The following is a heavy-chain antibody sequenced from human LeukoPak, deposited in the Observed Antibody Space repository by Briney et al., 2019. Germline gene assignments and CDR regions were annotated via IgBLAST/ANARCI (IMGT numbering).Heavy chain of an antibody. CDR2: IYYSGST. D-gene: IGHD6-19*01. V-gene: IGHV4-59*12. CDR1: GGSISSWY. Sequence: SETLSLTCTVSGGSISSWYWSWIRQPPGKGLEWIGYIYYSGSTNYNPSLKSRVTISVDTSKNQFSLKLSSVTAADTAVYYCARDRASGWSDYWGQGTLVTVSS. J-gene: IGHJ4*02. CDR3: ARDRASGWSDY.